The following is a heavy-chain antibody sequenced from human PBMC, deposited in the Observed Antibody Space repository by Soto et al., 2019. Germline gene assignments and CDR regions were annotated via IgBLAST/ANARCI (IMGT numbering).Heavy chain of an antibody. CDR1: GGSFSNDA. Sequence: QVHLVQSGAEVKKSGSSVRVSCTASGGSFSNDAFSWVRQAPGQGLEWLGRIIPFLGTPDYSQRFQGRLTITADDSTGTAHIDLRRLRSDDTAVYYCVREVVTETTLGYFDSWGQGTLVTVS. D-gene: IGHD2-21*02. J-gene: IGHJ4*02. V-gene: IGHV1-69*01. CDR3: VREVVTETTLGYFDS. CDR2: IIPFLGTP.